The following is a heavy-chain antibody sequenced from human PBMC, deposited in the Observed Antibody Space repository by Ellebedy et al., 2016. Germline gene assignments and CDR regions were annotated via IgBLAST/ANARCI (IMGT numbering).Heavy chain of an antibody. CDR1: GGSVSSGSYY. J-gene: IGHJ4*02. CDR2: IYYSGST. V-gene: IGHV4-61*01. CDR3: ASSGGGGDTAMVNIFDY. Sequence: SETLSLTXTVSGGSVSSGSYYWSWIRQPPGKGLEWIGYIYYSGSTYYNPSLKSRVTISVDTSKNQFSLKLSSVTAADTAVYDCASSGGGGDTAMVNIFDYWGQGTLVTVSS. D-gene: IGHD5-18*01.